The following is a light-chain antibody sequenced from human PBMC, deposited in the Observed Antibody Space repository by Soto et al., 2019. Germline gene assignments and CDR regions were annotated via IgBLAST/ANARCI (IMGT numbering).Light chain of an antibody. V-gene: IGKV3-11*01. CDR2: DVS. J-gene: IGKJ4*01. Sequence: EIVLTQSPATLSLSPGERASLSCRASQGVGSSLAWYQQKPGQAPKLLIYDVSNRATGIPARFSDSGSGTDFTLTISSLEPEDFAVYYCQDRSVWSALTVGGGTKVEIK. CDR3: QDRSVWSALT. CDR1: QGVGSS.